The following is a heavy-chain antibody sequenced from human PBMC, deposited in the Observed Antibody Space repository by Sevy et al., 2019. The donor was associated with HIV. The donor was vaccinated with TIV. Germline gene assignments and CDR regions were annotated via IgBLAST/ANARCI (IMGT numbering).Heavy chain of an antibody. J-gene: IGHJ4*02. CDR2: IKQDGSEK. Sequence: GGSLRLSCAASGFTFSSYWLSWVRQAPGKGLEWVANIKQDGSEKYYVDSVKGRFTVSGDNAKNSLYLQKNSLRAEDTAVYYCARDRGGVRLGELSFIVWGQGTLVTVSS. D-gene: IGHD3-16*02. V-gene: IGHV3-7*03. CDR1: GFTFSSYW. CDR3: ARDRGGVRLGELSFIV.